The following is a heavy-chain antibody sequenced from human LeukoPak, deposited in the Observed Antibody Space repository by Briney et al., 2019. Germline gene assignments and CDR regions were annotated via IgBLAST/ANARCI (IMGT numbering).Heavy chain of an antibody. CDR2: INQDGSEK. J-gene: IGHJ4*02. CDR3: ARDRPAARSDY. Sequence: GVSVTLFCAASGFTFSSYWMSWVRQAPGKGLEWVANINQDGSEKYYVDSAKGRFTISRDSAKNSLYLQMNSLRAEDTAVYYCARDRPAARSDYWGQGTLVTVSS. CDR1: GFTFSSYW. V-gene: IGHV3-7*01. D-gene: IGHD6-6*01.